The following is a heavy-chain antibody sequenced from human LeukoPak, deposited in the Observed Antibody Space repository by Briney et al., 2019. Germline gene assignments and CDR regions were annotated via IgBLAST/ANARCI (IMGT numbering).Heavy chain of an antibody. V-gene: IGHV3-48*02. D-gene: IGHD3-22*01. Sequence: SGGSLRLSCAASGFTFSSYSMNWVRQAPGKGLEWVSHITASGTAMFYADSVKGRFTISRDNAKNTLYLQMNSLRDEDTAVYYCAKHRFESGGYHSTDWGQGTLVTVSS. CDR2: ITASGTAM. CDR1: GFTFSSYS. J-gene: IGHJ4*02. CDR3: AKHRFESGGYHSTD.